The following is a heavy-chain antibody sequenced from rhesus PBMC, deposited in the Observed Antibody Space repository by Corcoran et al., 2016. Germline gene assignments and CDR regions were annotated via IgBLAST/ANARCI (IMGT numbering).Heavy chain of an antibody. Sequence: QVQLQESGPGLVKPSETLSLPCAVSGGSISDSYYWSWIRHPPGKGLELIGNIYGISGSTYYNPSLKSRVTISKDTSKNQFSLKLRSVTAADTAVYYCARDDRYSPFDYWGQGVLVTVSS. CDR2: IYGISGST. V-gene: IGHV4S7*01. D-gene: IGHD1-44*02. CDR3: ARDDRYSPFDY. CDR1: GGSISDSYY. J-gene: IGHJ4*01.